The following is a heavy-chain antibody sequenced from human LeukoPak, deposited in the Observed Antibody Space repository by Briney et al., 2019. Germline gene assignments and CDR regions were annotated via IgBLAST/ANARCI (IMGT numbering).Heavy chain of an antibody. V-gene: IGHV4-38-2*02. D-gene: IGHD4-23*01. CDR2: IHHSRTT. CDR1: GYSISSGYY. J-gene: IGHJ5*02. CDR3: ARTNDYGGNRGRWFDP. Sequence: PSETLSLTCTVSGYSISSGYYRGWIRQPPGKGLEWVGSIHHSRTTYYNPSLKSRVTISVDTSKNQFSLKLSSVTAADTAVYYCARTNDYGGNRGRWFDPWGQGTLVTVSS.